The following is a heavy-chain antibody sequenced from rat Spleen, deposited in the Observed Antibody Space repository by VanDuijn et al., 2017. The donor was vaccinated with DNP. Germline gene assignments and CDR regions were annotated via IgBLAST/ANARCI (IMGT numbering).Heavy chain of an antibody. J-gene: IGHJ3*01. D-gene: IGHD1-9*01. V-gene: IGHV5-22*01. Sequence: EVQLVESGGGLVEPGGSLKLSCAASGFTFSDFYMAWVRQAPKKGLEWVASISNAGRSTYYGDSVKGRFSISRDNAKSTLYLQMNSLRSEDTATYYCTTDIPWFAYWGQGTLVTVSS. CDR3: TTDIPWFAY. CDR1: GFTFSDFY. CDR2: ISNAGRST.